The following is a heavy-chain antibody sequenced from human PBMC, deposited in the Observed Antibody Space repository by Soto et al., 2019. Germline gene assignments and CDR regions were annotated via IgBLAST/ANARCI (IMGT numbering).Heavy chain of an antibody. D-gene: IGHD5-12*01. CDR2: ISGSGGST. J-gene: IGHJ4*02. CDR1: GFTFSSYA. V-gene: IGHV3-23*01. CDR3: AKVPLVDSGYDFYFDY. Sequence: PGGSLRLSCAASGFTFSSYAMSWVRQAPGKGLEWVSAISGSGGSTYYADSVKGRFTISRDNSKNTLYLQMNSLRAEDTAVYYCAKVPLVDSGYDFYFDYWGQGTLVTVSS.